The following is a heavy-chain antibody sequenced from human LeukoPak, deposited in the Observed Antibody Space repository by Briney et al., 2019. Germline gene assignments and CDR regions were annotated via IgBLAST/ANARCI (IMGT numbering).Heavy chain of an antibody. CDR3: AKQLGYCSDGSCYFPY. CDR1: GFTFSYYN. J-gene: IGHJ4*02. CDR2: ISNNGGYT. D-gene: IGHD2-15*01. V-gene: IGHV3-23*01. Sequence: GGSLRLSCAASGFTFSYYNMNWVRQAPGKGLEWVSAISNNGGYTYYADSVQGRFTISRDNSKSTLCLQMNSLRAEDTAVYYCAKQLGYCSDGSCYFPYWGQGTLVTVSS.